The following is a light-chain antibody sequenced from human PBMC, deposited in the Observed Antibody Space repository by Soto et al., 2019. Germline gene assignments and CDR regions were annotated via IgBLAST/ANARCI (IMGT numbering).Light chain of an antibody. Sequence: QSALTQPRSVSGSPGQSVTISCTGTSSDVGGYNYVSWYQQHPGKAPKLMIYDVSKRPSGVPDRFSGSKSGNTASLTISGLQAEDEADYYCCSYAGSYPWVFGGGTKRTVL. CDR1: SSDVGGYNY. V-gene: IGLV2-11*01. CDR2: DVS. J-gene: IGLJ3*02. CDR3: CSYAGSYPWV.